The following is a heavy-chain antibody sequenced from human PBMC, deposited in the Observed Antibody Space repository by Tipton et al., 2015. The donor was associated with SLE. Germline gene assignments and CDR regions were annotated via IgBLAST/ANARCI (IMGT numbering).Heavy chain of an antibody. CDR3: ARGQLPFGASDI. J-gene: IGHJ3*02. D-gene: IGHD1-1*01. Sequence: TLSLTCAVYGGSFSGYYWSWIRQPPGKGLEWIGEINHSGSTTYNPSLKSRVTISVDTSKNQFSLNLSSVTAADAAVYYCARGQLPFGASDIWGRGTMVTVSS. V-gene: IGHV4-34*01. CDR2: INHSGST. CDR1: GGSFSGYY.